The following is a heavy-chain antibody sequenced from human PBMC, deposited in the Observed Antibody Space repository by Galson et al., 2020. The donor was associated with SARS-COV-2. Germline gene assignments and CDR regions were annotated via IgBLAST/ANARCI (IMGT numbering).Heavy chain of an antibody. V-gene: IGHV3-21*01. D-gene: IGHD3-10*01. Sequence: NSGGSLRLSCAASGFTFSSYSMNWVRQAPGKGLEWVSSISSSSSYIYYADSVKGRFTISRDNAKNSLYLQMNSLRAEDTAVYYCARDRDPIIFSGAFDIWGQGTMVTVSS. CDR3: ARDRDPIIFSGAFDI. CDR2: ISSSSSYI. CDR1: GFTFSSYS. J-gene: IGHJ3*02.